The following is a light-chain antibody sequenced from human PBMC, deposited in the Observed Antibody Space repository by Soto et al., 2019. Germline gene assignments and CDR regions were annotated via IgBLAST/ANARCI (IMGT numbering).Light chain of an antibody. V-gene: IGKV3-20*01. CDR1: QSVSSI. J-gene: IGKJ1*01. CDR3: QQYGSSGT. Sequence: EIVMTQSPATLSVSPGERATLSCRASQSVSSILAWYQQKPGQAPRLLIYGASSRATGIPDRFSGSGSGTDFTLTISRLEPEDFAVYYCQQYGSSGTFGQGTKV. CDR2: GAS.